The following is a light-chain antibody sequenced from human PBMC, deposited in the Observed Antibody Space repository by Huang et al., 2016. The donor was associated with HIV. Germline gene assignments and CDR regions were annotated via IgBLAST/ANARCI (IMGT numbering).Light chain of an antibody. CDR3: QQYKYWSRA. Sequence: EIVMTQSPATLSVSPGERATLSCRASQSVASNLAWFQQKPGQAPRLLIFDTSTRATGIPARFSGSGSGTEFTLTISSLQSEDFAVYYCQQYKYWSRAFGQGTKVEIK. J-gene: IGKJ1*01. CDR1: QSVASN. CDR2: DTS. V-gene: IGKV3-15*01.